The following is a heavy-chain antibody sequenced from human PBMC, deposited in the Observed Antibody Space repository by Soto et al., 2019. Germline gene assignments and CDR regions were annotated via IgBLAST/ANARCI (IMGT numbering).Heavy chain of an antibody. D-gene: IGHD3-22*01. CDR3: GRGRSYYDSSGYHNWFDP. CDR2: INHSGST. V-gene: IGHV4-34*01. J-gene: IGHJ5*02. CDR1: GGSFSGYY. Sequence: PSETLSLTCAVSGGSFSGYYWSWIRQPPGKGLEWIGEINHSGSTNYNPSLRSRVNISVETSKNQCPLMQSSVTAADTAVYYCGRGRSYYDSSGYHNWFDPWGQGTQVTVSS.